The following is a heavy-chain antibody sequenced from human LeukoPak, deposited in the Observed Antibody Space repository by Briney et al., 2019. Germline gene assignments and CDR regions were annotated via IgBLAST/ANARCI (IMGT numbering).Heavy chain of an antibody. CDR3: ARYMGSGSGGSPSGP. CDR2: ISAYNGNT. Sequence: ASVKVSCEASGYTFTSYGISWVRQAPGQGLEWMGWISAYNGNTNYAQKLQGRVTMTTDTSTSTAYMELRSLRSDDTAVYYCARYMGSGSGGSPSGPWGQGTLVTVSS. D-gene: IGHD2-15*01. V-gene: IGHV1-18*04. J-gene: IGHJ5*02. CDR1: GYTFTSYG.